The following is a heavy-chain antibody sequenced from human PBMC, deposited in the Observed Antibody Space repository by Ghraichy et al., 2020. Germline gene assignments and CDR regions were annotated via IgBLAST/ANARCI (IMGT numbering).Heavy chain of an antibody. CDR1: GYSFTNYG. Sequence: ASVKVSCKTSGYSFTNYGITWVRQAPGQGLEWMGWITTSKGNTHSAQKLQGRVTMSTDASTGTVYMELKSLTYDDTAVYYCARCINYFDPWGQGTLVTVSS. V-gene: IGHV1-18*01. D-gene: IGHD1-7*01. CDR2: ITTSKGNT. CDR3: ARCINYFDP. J-gene: IGHJ5*02.